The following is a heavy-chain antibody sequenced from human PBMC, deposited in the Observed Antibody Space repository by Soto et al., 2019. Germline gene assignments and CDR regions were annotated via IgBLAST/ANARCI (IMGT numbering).Heavy chain of an antibody. Sequence: GDSLNISCKASGYSCTSYWIGCVRLMHEKGLEWMGIIYPGDSDTRYSPSFQGQVTISADKSISTAYLQWSSLKASDTAMYYCARSRIAVAGPYYYYYMDVWGKGTTVTVSS. J-gene: IGHJ6*03. CDR1: GYSCTSYW. D-gene: IGHD6-19*01. CDR2: IYPGDSDT. V-gene: IGHV5-51*01. CDR3: ARSRIAVAGPYYYYYMDV.